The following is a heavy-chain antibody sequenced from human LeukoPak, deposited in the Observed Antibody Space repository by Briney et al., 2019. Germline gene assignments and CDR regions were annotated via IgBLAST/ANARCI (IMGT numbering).Heavy chain of an antibody. J-gene: IGHJ3*02. D-gene: IGHD6-6*01. V-gene: IGHV4-39*07. CDR3: ARLDNSSSEGFDI. CDR1: GGSISSSSYY. Sequence: SETLSLTCTVSGGSISSSSYYWGWIRQPPGKGLEWIGSIYYSGSTYYNPSLKSRVTISVDTSKNQFSLKLSSVTAADTAVYYCARLDNSSSEGFDIWAKGQWSPSLQ. CDR2: IYYSGST.